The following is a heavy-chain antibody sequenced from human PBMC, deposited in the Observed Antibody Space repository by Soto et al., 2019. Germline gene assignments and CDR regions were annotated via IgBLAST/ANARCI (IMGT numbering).Heavy chain of an antibody. CDR1: GYTFSDYY. V-gene: IGHV1-2*02. Sequence: GASVKVSCKASGYTFSDYYMHWVRQAPGQGLEWMGYINHDGGDTTYAQKFQGRVTMTRDTSISTAYMELTRLTSDDTAMYYCASINFYDSRGDGSSSNHWGQGTLVTVSS. CDR3: ASINFYDSRGDGSSSNH. CDR2: INHDGGDT. D-gene: IGHD3-22*01. J-gene: IGHJ5*02.